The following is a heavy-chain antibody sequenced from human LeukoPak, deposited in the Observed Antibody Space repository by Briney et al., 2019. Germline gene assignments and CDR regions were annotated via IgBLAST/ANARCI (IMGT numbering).Heavy chain of an antibody. D-gene: IGHD5-12*01. V-gene: IGHV3-23*01. CDR1: GFTFSSYA. CDR3: AKDTGYAGEGYFDY. J-gene: IGHJ4*02. Sequence: GGSLRLSCAASGFTFSSYAMSWVRQAPGKGLEWVSGISGSGGSTYYADSVKGRFTISRDNSKNTLYLQMDSLRAEDTAVYYCAKDTGYAGEGYFDYWGQGTLVTVSS. CDR2: ISGSGGST.